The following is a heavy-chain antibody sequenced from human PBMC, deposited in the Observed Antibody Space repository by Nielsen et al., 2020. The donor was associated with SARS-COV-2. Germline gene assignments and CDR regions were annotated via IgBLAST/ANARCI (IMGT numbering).Heavy chain of an antibody. CDR2: ISYDGSNK. D-gene: IGHD3-10*01. J-gene: IGHJ6*02. CDR1: GFTFSSYG. CDR3: AREGYSGSGSYGMDV. Sequence: GESLKISCAASGFTFSSYGMHWVRQAPGKGLEWMTFISYDGSNKMYADSVKGRFTISRDMSKNTLYLQMNSLRAEDTAVYYCAREGYSGSGSYGMDVWGQGTTVTVSS. V-gene: IGHV3-30*03.